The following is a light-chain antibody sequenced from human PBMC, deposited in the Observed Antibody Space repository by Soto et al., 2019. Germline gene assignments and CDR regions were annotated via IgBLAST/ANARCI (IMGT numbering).Light chain of an antibody. J-gene: IGKJ2*01. CDR1: ENINTD. CDR3: QQSYSLPYT. CDR2: APS. Sequence: DIQMTQSPSSLSASVEDRVTITCRASENINTDLNWFQQKPGTAPKLLIFAPSGLQSWVPSRFSGSGSGTEFTLTISSLQPDDIATYFCQQSYSLPYTFGQGTKLEIK. V-gene: IGKV1-39*01.